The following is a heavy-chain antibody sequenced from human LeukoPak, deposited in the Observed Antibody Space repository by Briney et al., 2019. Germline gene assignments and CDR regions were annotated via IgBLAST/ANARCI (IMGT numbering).Heavy chain of an antibody. CDR2: INHSGST. CDR3: ARGRVSSSTWYSTYYYYFYMDV. V-gene: IGHV4-34*01. CDR1: GGSFSGYY. Sequence: SETLSLTCAVYGGSFSGYYWSWIRQPPGKGLEWIGEINHSGSTNYNPSLKSRVTISVDTSKNQFSLKLSSVTAADTAVYYCARGRVSSSTWYSTYYYYFYMDVWGKGTTVTVSS. D-gene: IGHD4-11*01. J-gene: IGHJ6*03.